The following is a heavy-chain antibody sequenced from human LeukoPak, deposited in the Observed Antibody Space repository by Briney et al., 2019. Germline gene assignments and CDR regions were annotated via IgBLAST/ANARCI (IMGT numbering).Heavy chain of an antibody. Sequence: PSETLSLTCTVSGGSISSYYWSWIRQPPGKGLEWIGYIYYSGSTNYNPSLKSRVTISVDTSKNQFSLKLSSVTAADMAVYYCARVNSLLWFGRIDYWGQGTLVTVSS. CDR3: ARVNSLLWFGRIDY. D-gene: IGHD3-10*01. J-gene: IGHJ4*02. CDR1: GGSISSYY. V-gene: IGHV4-59*01. CDR2: IYYSGST.